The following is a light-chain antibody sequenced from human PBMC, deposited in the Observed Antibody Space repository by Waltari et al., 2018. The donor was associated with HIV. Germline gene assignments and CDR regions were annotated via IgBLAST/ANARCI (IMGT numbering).Light chain of an antibody. J-gene: IGLJ2*01. V-gene: IGLV3-21*02. CDR2: DDV. CDR3: QVWDRGYKEAV. CDR1: NLGRNR. Sequence: SYVLTQAPSVSVAPGQTATISCGNLGRNRVQWYRQKTGRAPLLVVLDDVDRSSAIPARFSGARSGGRATLTISGVEAGDEADYYCQVWDRGYKEAVFGGGT.